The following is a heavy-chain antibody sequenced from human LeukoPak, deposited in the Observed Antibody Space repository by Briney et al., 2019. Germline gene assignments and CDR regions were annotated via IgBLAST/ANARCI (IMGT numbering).Heavy chain of an antibody. Sequence: PSETLSLTCTVSGGSISSHYWSWIRQPPGKGLEWIGYIYYSGSTNYNPSLKSRVTISVDTSKNQFSLKLSSATAADTAVYYCARVSRGYSGYEIIRPVYYYYMDVWGKGTTVTVSS. CDR2: IYYSGST. CDR1: GGSISSHY. D-gene: IGHD5-12*01. CDR3: ARVSRGYSGYEIIRPVYYYYMDV. J-gene: IGHJ6*03. V-gene: IGHV4-59*11.